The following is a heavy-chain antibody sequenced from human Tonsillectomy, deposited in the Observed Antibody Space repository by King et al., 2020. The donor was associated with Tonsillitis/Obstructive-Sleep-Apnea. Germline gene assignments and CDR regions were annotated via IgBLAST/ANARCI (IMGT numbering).Heavy chain of an antibody. D-gene: IGHD6-6*01. Sequence: VQLVESGGGVVHPGRSLRLSCAASGFTFSSLAMHWVRQAPGKGLEWVALISYDGSDEYYADSVKGRFTISGDNSKNTLYLQMNSLRAEETAVYYCARAGSVPFIAARQVYFDLWGRGTLVTVSS. V-gene: IGHV3-30*04. CDR3: ARAGSVPFIAARQVYFDL. J-gene: IGHJ2*01. CDR1: GFTFSSLA. CDR2: ISYDGSDE.